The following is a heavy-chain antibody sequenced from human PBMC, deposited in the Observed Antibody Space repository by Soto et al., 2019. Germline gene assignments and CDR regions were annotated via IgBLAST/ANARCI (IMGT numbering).Heavy chain of an antibody. CDR1: GGSISGGYY. V-gene: IGHV4-31*03. CDR3: ARTLMIRSGGVTEPIYWSVDL. Sequence: QVQLQESGPGLVKPSQTLSITCTVSGGSISGGYYWTWIRQSPEKVLEWIGYISFTGSTDYNPSLTSRVVISLATSENQFSLRLNSVTSADTAVYYCARTLMIRSGGVTEPIYWSVDLWGCGPLVTVSS. D-gene: IGHD3-16*01. J-gene: IGHJ2*01. CDR2: ISFTGST.